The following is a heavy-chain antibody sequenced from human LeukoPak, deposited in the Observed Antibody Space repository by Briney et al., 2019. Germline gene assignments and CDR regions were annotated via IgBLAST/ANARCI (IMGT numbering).Heavy chain of an antibody. CDR2: ISIGNTYI. CDR3: AKGQTTFGGVIVPFDY. J-gene: IGHJ4*02. Sequence: GGSLRLSCAASGFTFSSYEMNWVRQAPGKGLEWVSSISIGNTYIYYADSVKGRFTISRDNSKNTLYLQMNSLRAEDTAVYYCAKGQTTFGGVIVPFDYWGQGTLVTVSS. V-gene: IGHV3-21*01. CDR1: GFTFSSYE. D-gene: IGHD3-16*02.